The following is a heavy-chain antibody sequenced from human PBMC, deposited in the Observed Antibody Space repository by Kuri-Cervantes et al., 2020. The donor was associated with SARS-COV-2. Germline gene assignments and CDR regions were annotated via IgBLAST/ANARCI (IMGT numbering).Heavy chain of an antibody. CDR3: ARDSRSSYQVLLDHYYYSYMDV. CDR2: IYYSGSA. Sequence: SETLSLTCAVSGYSISSGYYWTWVRQPPGKGLEWIGNIYYSGSAFYNPSLKSRVTMSLDMSKSQFSLKLTSVTAADTAVYYCARDSRSSYQVLLDHYYYSYMDVWDKGATVTVSS. D-gene: IGHD3-3*01. V-gene: IGHV4-38-2*02. J-gene: IGHJ6*03. CDR1: GYSISSGYY.